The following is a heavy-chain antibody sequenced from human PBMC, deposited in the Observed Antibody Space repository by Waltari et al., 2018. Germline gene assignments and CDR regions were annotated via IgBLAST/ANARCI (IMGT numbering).Heavy chain of an antibody. CDR2: ISYDGRNK. Sequence: QVQLVESGGGVVQPGRSLRLSCAASGFTFSSYGMHWVRQAPGKGREWVAVISYDGRNKYYADSVKGRFTISRDNSKNTLYLQMNSLRAEDTAVYYCAKVWAVPQDYWGQGTLVTVSS. J-gene: IGHJ4*02. V-gene: IGHV3-30*18. D-gene: IGHD2-2*01. CDR1: GFTFSSYG. CDR3: AKVWAVPQDY.